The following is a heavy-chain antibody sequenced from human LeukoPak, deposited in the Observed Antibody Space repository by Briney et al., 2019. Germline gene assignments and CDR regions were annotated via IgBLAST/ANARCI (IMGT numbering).Heavy chain of an antibody. CDR2: ISGYDGNT. Sequence: ASVKVSCKASGYPFINYGISWVRQAPGQGLEWMGWISGYDGNTNYAQEVQGRVTMTTDTSSSTAYMELRSLSSDDTAVYYCARAGGNSDYYYMDVWGRGSTVTVSS. J-gene: IGHJ6*03. V-gene: IGHV1-18*01. CDR1: GYPFINYG. D-gene: IGHD4-23*01. CDR3: ARAGGNSDYYYMDV.